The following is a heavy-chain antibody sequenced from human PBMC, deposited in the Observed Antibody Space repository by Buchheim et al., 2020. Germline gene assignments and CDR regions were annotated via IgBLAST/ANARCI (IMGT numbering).Heavy chain of an antibody. J-gene: IGHJ5*02. V-gene: IGHV4-4*02. CDR1: GASISSNNW. Sequence: QVQLQESGPGLVKPSGTLSLTCTVSGASISSNNWWSWVRQPPGKGLEWIGEVYYSGSTNSNPSLKSRLTISVNVSNNEFSLKLNSVTAADTGVYYCARAITMSPWGQGTL. CDR3: ARAITMSP. D-gene: IGHD3-22*01. CDR2: VYYSGST.